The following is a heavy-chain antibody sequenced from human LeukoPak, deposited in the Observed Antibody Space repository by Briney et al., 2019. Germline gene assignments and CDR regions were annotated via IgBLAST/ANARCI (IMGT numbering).Heavy chain of an antibody. CDR1: GFTFDDYG. J-gene: IGHJ6*03. D-gene: IGHD3-22*01. Sequence: GGSLRLSCAASGFTFDDYGMSWVRQAPGKGLEWVSGINWNGGSTGYADSVKGRFTISRDNATNSLYMQMNSLRAEDTALYYCARYDSSGYRYYYYYMDVWGKGTTVTVSS. V-gene: IGHV3-20*04. CDR3: ARYDSSGYRYYYYYMDV. CDR2: INWNGGST.